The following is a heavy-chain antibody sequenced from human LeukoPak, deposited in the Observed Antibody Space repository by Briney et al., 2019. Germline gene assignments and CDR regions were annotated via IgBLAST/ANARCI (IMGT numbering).Heavy chain of an antibody. CDR1: SGSISTSSYY. CDR3: ARHKDTAMVTAVDY. J-gene: IGHJ4*02. Sequence: SETLSLTCTVSSGSISTSSYYWGWIRQPPGKGLEWIGSIYYSGSTYYNPSLKSRVTISVDTSKNQFSLKLSSVTAADTAVYYCARHKDTAMVTAVDYWGQGTLVTVSS. V-gene: IGHV4-39*01. CDR2: IYYSGST. D-gene: IGHD5-18*01.